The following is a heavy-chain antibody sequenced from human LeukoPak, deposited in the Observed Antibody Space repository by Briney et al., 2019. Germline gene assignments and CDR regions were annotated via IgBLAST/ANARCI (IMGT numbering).Heavy chain of an antibody. V-gene: IGHV4-61*02. CDR2: IYTSGST. CDR3: ARESITGTTSLIDY. CDR1: GGSISSGSYY. Sequence: PSETLSLTCTVSGGSISSGSYYWSWIRQPAGKGLEWIGRIYTSGSTNYNPSLKSRVTISVDTSKNQFSLKLSSVTAADTAVYYCARESITGTTSLIDYWGQGTLVTVSS. J-gene: IGHJ4*02. D-gene: IGHD1-20*01.